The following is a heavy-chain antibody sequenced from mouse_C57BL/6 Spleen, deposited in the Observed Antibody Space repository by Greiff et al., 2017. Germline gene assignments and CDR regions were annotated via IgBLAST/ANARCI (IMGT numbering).Heavy chain of an antibody. V-gene: IGHV6-3*01. D-gene: IGHD4-1*01. CDR2: IRLKSDNYAT. J-gene: IGHJ4*01. Sequence: EVKVVESGGGLVQPGGSMKLSCVASGFTFSNYWMNWVRQSPEKGLEWVAQIRLKSDNYATHYAESVKGRFTISRDDSKSSVYLQMNNLRAEDTGIYYCTGDWALYAMDYWGQGTSVTVSS. CDR3: TGDWALYAMDY. CDR1: GFTFSNYW.